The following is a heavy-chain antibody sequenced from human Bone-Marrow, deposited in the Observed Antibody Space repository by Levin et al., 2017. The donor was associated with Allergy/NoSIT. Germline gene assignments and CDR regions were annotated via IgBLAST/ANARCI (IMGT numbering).Heavy chain of an antibody. J-gene: IGHJ4*02. D-gene: IGHD5-24*01. CDR3: ARRAEMATTYYFDY. CDR2: IYYSGST. CDR1: GGSISSYY. Sequence: GSLRLSCTVSGGSISSYYWSWIRQPPGKGLEWIGYIYYSGSTNYNPSLKSRVTISVDTSKNQFSLKLSSVTAADTAVYYCARRAEMATTYYFDYWGQGTLVTVSP. V-gene: IGHV4-59*01.